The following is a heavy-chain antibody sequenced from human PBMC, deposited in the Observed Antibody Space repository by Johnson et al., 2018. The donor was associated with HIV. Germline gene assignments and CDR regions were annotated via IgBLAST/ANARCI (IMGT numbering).Heavy chain of an antibody. CDR2: ISYDGSNK. CDR1: GFTFSSYA. V-gene: IGHV3-30-3*01. J-gene: IGHJ3*02. D-gene: IGHD6-19*01. Sequence: QVQLVESGGGVVQPGRSLRLSCAASGFTFSSYAMHWVRQAPGKGLEWVAVISYDGSNKYYADSVKGRFTISRDNSKNTLYLQMNSLRAEDTAVYYCAREGGQWLVLVDAFEIWGQGTMVTVSS. CDR3: AREGGQWLVLVDAFEI.